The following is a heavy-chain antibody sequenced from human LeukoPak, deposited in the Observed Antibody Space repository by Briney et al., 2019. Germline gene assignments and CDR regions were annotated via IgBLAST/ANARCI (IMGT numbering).Heavy chain of an antibody. CDR1: GYTFTNYG. CDR3: ARDIGVSQFES. D-gene: IGHD3-10*01. J-gene: IGHJ4*02. V-gene: IGHV1-18*01. Sequence: GASVKVSCKASGYTFTNYGISWVRQAPGQGLEWMGWISGYNGKTDYSQKLQGRVTMTTDTSTSTAYMELRSLTSDDTAVYYCARDIGVSQFESWGQGTLVTVSS. CDR2: ISGYNGKT.